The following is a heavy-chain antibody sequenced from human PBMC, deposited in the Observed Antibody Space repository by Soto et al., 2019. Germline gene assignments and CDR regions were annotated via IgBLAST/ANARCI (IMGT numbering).Heavy chain of an antibody. CDR3: ARDLTSGDSY. CDR2: INGDGSTT. CDR1: GFTFSSFW. J-gene: IGHJ4*02. Sequence: EVQLVESGGGLVQPGGSLRLSCAASGFTFSSFWMHWVCQGPGKGLVWVSRINGDGSTTSYADSVKGRFTISRDNAKNTLYLQMNSLRAEDTAVYYCARDLTSGDSYWGQGTLVTVSS. D-gene: IGHD3-16*01. V-gene: IGHV3-74*01.